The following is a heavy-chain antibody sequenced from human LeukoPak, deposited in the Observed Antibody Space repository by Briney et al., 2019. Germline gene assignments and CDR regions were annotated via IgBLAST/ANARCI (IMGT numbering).Heavy chain of an antibody. CDR1: GGSISSDY. J-gene: IGHJ4*02. CDR3: ARQNVGHYFHY. D-gene: IGHD1-1*01. V-gene: IGHV4-59*08. CDR2: IYYSGST. Sequence: SETLSLTCTVSGGSISSDYWSWIRQPPGKGLEWIGYIYYSGSTNYNPSLKSRVTISVDTSKNQFSLKLSSVTAVDTAVYYCARQNVGHYFHYWGQGTLVTVSS.